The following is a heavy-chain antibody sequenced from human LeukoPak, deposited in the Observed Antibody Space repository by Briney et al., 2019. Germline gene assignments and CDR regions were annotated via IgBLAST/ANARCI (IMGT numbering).Heavy chain of an antibody. J-gene: IGHJ5*02. CDR1: GGSFSGYY. Sequence: SETLSLTCAVYGGSFSGYYWSWIRQPPGRGLEWIGEINHSGSTNYNPSLKSRVTISVDTSKNQFSLKLSSVTAADTAVYYCARGGGDGSPWGQGTLVTVSS. CDR3: ARGGGDGSP. D-gene: IGHD5-24*01. CDR2: INHSGST. V-gene: IGHV4-34*01.